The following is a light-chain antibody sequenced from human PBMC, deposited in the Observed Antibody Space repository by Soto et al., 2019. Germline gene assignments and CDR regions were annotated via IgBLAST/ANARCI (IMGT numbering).Light chain of an antibody. CDR2: EGS. CDR1: SSDVGSYNL. J-gene: IGLJ1*01. CDR3: CSYAGSSTYV. Sequence: QSALTQPASVSGSPGQSITISCTGTSSDVGSYNLVSWYQQHPGKDPKLMISEGSKRPSGFSNRFSGSKSGNTASLTISGLQAEDEADYYCCSYAGSSTYVFGTGTKLTVL. V-gene: IGLV2-23*01.